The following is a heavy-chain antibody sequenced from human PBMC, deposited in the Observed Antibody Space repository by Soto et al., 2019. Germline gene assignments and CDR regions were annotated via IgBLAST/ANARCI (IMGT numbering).Heavy chain of an antibody. D-gene: IGHD6-13*01. CDR2: IYHSGST. J-gene: IGHJ6*02. CDR1: GGSISSGSW. Sequence: QVQLQESGPGLVKPSGTLSLTCAVSGGSISSGSWWSWVRQPPGKGLEWIGEIYHSGSTNYNPSLTSRVTISVDKSNNQFSLKLSSVTAADTAVYYCARDHDRFRAGMDVWGQGTTVTVSS. CDR3: ARDHDRFRAGMDV. V-gene: IGHV4-4*02.